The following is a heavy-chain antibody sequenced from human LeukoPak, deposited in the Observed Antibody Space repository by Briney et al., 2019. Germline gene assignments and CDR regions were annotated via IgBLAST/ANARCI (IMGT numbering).Heavy chain of an antibody. V-gene: IGHV4-59*01. Sequence: PSETLSLTCTVSGGSISSYYWSWIRQPPGKGLEWIGYIYYSGSTNYNPSLKSRVTISVDTSKNQFSLKLSSVTAADTAVYYCARGRVVVTADYYFDYWGQGTLVTVSS. CDR2: IYYSGST. D-gene: IGHD2-21*02. J-gene: IGHJ4*02. CDR1: GGSISSYY. CDR3: ARGRVVVTADYYFDY.